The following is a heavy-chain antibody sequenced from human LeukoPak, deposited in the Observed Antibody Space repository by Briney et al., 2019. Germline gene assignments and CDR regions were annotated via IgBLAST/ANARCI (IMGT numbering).Heavy chain of an antibody. CDR3: ARGYSSFDS. CDR2: IYYTGST. Sequence: SETLSLTCTVSGGSISRNYWSWIRQPPGKGLEWIGYIYYTGSTNYNPSLNSRVTISLETSKNQFSLNLSSVTAADTAVYYCARGYSSFDSWGQGTLVTVSS. J-gene: IGHJ4*02. V-gene: IGHV4-59*01. D-gene: IGHD1-26*01. CDR1: GGSISRNY.